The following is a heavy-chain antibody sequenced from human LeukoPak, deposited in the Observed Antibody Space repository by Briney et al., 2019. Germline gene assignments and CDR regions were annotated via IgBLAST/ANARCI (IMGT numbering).Heavy chain of an antibody. CDR2: ISGSGGST. V-gene: IGHV3-23*01. D-gene: IGHD5/OR15-5a*01. J-gene: IGHJ6*02. Sequence: GGSLRLSCAASGFTFSSYAMSWVRQAPGKGLEWVSAISGSGGSTYYADSVRGRFTISRDNSKNTLYLQMNSLRAEDTAVYYCAKEIVSGYYYGMDVWGQGTTVTVSS. CDR1: GFTFSSYA. CDR3: AKEIVSGYYYGMDV.